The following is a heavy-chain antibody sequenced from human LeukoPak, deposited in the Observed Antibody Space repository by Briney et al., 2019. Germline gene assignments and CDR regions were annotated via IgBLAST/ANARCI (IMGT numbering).Heavy chain of an antibody. Sequence: GGSLRLSCAASGFTFSSYAMRWVRQAPGKGLEWVSAISGSGGNTYYADSVKGRFTISRDNSKNTLYLQMNSLRAEDTAVYYSARMYYDILTCYNHVKNYSAYWGQGPLVTVSS. CDR1: GFTFSSYA. CDR3: ARMYYDILTCYNHVKNYSAY. D-gene: IGHD3-9*01. V-gene: IGHV3-23*01. CDR2: ISGSGGNT. J-gene: IGHJ4*02.